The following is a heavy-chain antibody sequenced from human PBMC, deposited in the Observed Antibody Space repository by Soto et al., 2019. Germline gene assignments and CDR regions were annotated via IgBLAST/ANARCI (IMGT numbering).Heavy chain of an antibody. CDR1: GYSFTSYW. J-gene: IGHJ6*02. V-gene: IGHV5-10-1*01. D-gene: IGHD6-6*01. Sequence: PGEALKIFCKGSGYSFTSYWISWVRQMPGKGLEWMGRIDPSDSYTNYSPSFQGHVTISADKSISTAYLQWSSLKASDTAMYYCARIRYSSSYYYYYGMDVWGQGTTVTVSS. CDR3: ARIRYSSSYYYYYGMDV. CDR2: IDPSDSYT.